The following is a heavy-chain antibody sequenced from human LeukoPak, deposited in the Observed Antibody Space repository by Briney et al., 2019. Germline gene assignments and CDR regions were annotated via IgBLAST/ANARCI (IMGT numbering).Heavy chain of an antibody. J-gene: IGHJ4*02. CDR3: GGFGYEAAVDL. CDR2: IKPDGSET. D-gene: IGHD6-13*01. CDR1: GFMFTTYW. Sequence: GGSLRLSCAASGFMFTTYWMTWVRQAPGKGPEWVANIKPDGSETYYVDSVKGRFTISRDNTKNLLYLQMNSLRGEDAAVYHCGGFGYEAAVDLWGQGTLVTVSS. V-gene: IGHV3-7*01.